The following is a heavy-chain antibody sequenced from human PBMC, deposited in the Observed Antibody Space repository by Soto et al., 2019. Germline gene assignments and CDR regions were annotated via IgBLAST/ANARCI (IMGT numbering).Heavy chain of an antibody. D-gene: IGHD3-3*01. V-gene: IGHV3-23*01. CDR1: GFTFSSYA. Sequence: PGWSLRLSCAASGFTFSSYAMSWVRQAPGKGLEWVSAISGSGGSTYYADSVKGRFTISRDNSKNTLYLQMNSLRAEDTAVYYCAKETAVLRFLEWLLTWGQGTLVTVSS. CDR3: AKETAVLRFLEWLLT. J-gene: IGHJ4*02. CDR2: ISGSGGST.